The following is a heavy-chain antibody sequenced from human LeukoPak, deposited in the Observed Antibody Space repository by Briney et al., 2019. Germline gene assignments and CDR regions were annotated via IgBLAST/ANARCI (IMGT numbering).Heavy chain of an antibody. CDR2: IYPRGST. V-gene: IGHV4-30-2*01. Sequence: SETLSLTCAVSGGSISRGSYSRSWIRQPPGEGLGWIGYIYPRGSTYYNPSLKSRVILSLDKSANQFSLNLSSVTAADTAVYYCARFSPRAMGNYLDFWGQGTLVTVSS. CDR1: GGSISRGSYS. CDR3: ARFSPRAMGNYLDF. J-gene: IGHJ4*02. D-gene: IGHD7-27*01.